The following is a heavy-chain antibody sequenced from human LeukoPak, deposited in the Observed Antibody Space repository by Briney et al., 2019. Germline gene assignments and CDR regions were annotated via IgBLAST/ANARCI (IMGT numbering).Heavy chain of an antibody. V-gene: IGHV4-39*01. CDR2: IYYSGST. CDR3: VLGRYYYDSSGYYYAPYDFDY. D-gene: IGHD3-22*01. J-gene: IGHJ4*02. Sequence: PSETLSLTCTVSGGSISSSSYYWGWIRQPPGKGLEWIGSIYYSGSTYYNPSLKSRVTISVDTSKNQFSLKLSSVTAADTAVYYCVLGRYYYDSSGYYYAPYDFDYWGRGTLVTVSS. CDR1: GGSISSSSYY.